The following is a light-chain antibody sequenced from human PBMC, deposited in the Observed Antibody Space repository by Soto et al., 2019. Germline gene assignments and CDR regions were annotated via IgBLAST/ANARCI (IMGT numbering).Light chain of an antibody. CDR3: QQYVSSPLT. J-gene: IGKJ2*01. CDR1: QSVSSSY. Sequence: EIVLTQSPGTLSLSPGERATLSCRASQSVSSSYLAWYQQKPGQAPRLLIYDASSRATGIPDRFSGSGSGTDFTLTISRLEPEDFAVYYCQQYVSSPLTFGQGTKLEIK. CDR2: DAS. V-gene: IGKV3-20*01.